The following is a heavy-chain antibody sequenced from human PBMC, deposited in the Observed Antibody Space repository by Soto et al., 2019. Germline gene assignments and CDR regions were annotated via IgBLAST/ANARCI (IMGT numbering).Heavy chain of an antibody. CDR2: IYHSGST. D-gene: IGHD2-15*01. J-gene: IGHJ4*02. CDR1: GGSISSGGYS. CDR3: ARTPDY. Sequence: PSETLSLTCAVSGGSISSGGYSWSWIRQPPGKGLEWIGYIYHSGSTYYNPSLKSRVTISVDRPKNQFSLKLSSVTAADTAVYYCARTPDYWGQGTLVTVSS. V-gene: IGHV4-30-2*01.